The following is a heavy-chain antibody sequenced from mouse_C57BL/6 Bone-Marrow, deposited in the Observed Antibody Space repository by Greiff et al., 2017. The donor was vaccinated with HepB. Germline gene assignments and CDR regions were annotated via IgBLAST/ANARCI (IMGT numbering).Heavy chain of an antibody. J-gene: IGHJ3*01. Sequence: QVHVKQPGAELVRPGTSVKLSCKASGYTFTSYWMHWVKQRPGQGLEWIGVIDPSDSYTNYNQKFKGKATLTVDTSSSTAYMQLSSLTSEDSAVYYCAREVGDSAWFAYWGQGTLVTVSA. V-gene: IGHV1-59*01. CDR1: GYTFTSYW. CDR3: AREVGDSAWFAY. CDR2: IDPSDSYT. D-gene: IGHD1-1*02.